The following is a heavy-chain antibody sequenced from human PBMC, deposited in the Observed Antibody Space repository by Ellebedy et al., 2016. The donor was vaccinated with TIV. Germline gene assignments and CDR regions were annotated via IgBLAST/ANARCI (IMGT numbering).Heavy chain of an antibody. V-gene: IGHV3-30-3*01. D-gene: IGHD3-9*01. Sequence: GGSLRLXXAASGFTFGSYAMHWVRQAPGKGLEWVAVISYDGSNKYYADSVKGRFTISRDNSKNTLYLQMNSLRAEDTAVYYCAKHPKRALRYDILTGYYTSMDVWGQGTTVTVSS. CDR2: ISYDGSNK. CDR1: GFTFGSYA. J-gene: IGHJ6*02. CDR3: AKHPKRALRYDILTGYYTSMDV.